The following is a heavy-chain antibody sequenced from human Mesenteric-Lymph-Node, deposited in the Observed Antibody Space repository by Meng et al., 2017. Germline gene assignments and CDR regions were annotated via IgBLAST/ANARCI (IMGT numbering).Heavy chain of an antibody. Sequence: GESLKISCAASGFTFSSYEMNWVRQAPGKGLEWVSYISSSGSTIYYADSVKGRFTISRDNAKNSLYLQMNSLRAEDTALYYCARAVAGRILDYWGQGTLVTVSS. D-gene: IGHD6-19*01. CDR3: ARAVAGRILDY. CDR2: ISSSGSTI. CDR1: GFTFSSYE. J-gene: IGHJ4*02. V-gene: IGHV3-48*03.